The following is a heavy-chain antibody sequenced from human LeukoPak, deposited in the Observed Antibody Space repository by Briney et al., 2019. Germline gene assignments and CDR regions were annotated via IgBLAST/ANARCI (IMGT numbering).Heavy chain of an antibody. D-gene: IGHD3-10*01. Sequence: GGSLRLSCAASGFTFSSYGMHWVRQAPGKGLEWVAVIWYDGSNKYYADSVKGRFTISRDNSKNTLYLQMNSLRAEDTAVYYCAREGVRFGEPMDWYFDLWGRGTLVTVSS. CDR2: IWYDGSNK. CDR3: AREGVRFGEPMDWYFDL. J-gene: IGHJ2*01. V-gene: IGHV3-33*01. CDR1: GFTFSSYG.